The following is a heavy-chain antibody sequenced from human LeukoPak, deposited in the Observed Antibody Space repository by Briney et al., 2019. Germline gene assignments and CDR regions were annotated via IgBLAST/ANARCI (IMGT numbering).Heavy chain of an antibody. J-gene: IGHJ6*02. CDR2: ISGSGGST. Sequence: QSGGSLRLSCAASGFTFSSYAMSWVRQAPGKGLEWVSAISGSGGSTYYADSVKGRFTISRDNSKNTLYLQMNSLRAEDTAVYYCAKDPGSVVVITPGMDVWGQGTTVTVSS. CDR3: AKDPGSVVVITPGMDV. V-gene: IGHV3-23*01. D-gene: IGHD3-22*01. CDR1: GFTFSSYA.